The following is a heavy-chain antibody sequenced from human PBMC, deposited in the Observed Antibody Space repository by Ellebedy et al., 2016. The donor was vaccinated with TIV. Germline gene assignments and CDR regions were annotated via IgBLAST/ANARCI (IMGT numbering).Heavy chain of an antibody. CDR2: IYYSGST. CDR3: ARFLGIAAALDC. J-gene: IGHJ4*02. D-gene: IGHD3-3*01. V-gene: IGHV4-59*01. CDR1: GGSFSSYY. Sequence: SETLSLTXAVYGGSFSSYYWSWIRQPPGKGLEWIGYIYYSGSTNYNPSLKSRVTISVDTSKNQFSLKLSSVTAADTAVYYCARFLGIAAALDCWGQGTLVTVSS.